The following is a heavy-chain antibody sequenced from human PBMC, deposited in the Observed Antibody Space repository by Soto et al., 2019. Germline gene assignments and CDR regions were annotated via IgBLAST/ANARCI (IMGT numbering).Heavy chain of an antibody. CDR3: ARDIAVVWYGQPVDY. CDR2: ISAYNGNT. J-gene: IGHJ4*02. CDR1: GYTFTSYG. Sequence: QVQLVQSGAEVKKPGASVKVSCKASGYTFTSYGISWVRQAPGQGLEWMGWISAYNGNTNYAQKLQGRVTMTTDTATSTADKELRSLRSDDTAVYYCARDIAVVWYGQPVDYWGQGTLVTVSS. V-gene: IGHV1-18*01. D-gene: IGHD6-13*01.